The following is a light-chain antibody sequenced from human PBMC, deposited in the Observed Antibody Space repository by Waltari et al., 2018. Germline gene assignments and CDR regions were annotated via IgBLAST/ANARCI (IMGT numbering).Light chain of an antibody. J-gene: IGKJ1*01. CDR3: QQYTKWPQT. CDR2: SAS. V-gene: IGKV3-15*01. Sequence: EIVMTQSQATLSMSPGERATLSCRASQSVNTYVAWYQLKPGQAPRLLIHSASARASGIPARFSGSGSGTEFSLTINTLQSEDVAIYYCQQYTKWPQTFGQGTKVEIK. CDR1: QSVNTY.